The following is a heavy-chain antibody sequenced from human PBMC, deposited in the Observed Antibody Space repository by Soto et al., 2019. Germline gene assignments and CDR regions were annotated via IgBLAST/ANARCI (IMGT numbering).Heavy chain of an antibody. D-gene: IGHD5-18*01. CDR1: GFTFSSYW. CDR3: ARDARLRGHYYYYGMDV. Sequence: PGGSLRLSCAASGFTFSSYWMSWVRQAPGKGLEWVANIKQDGSEKYYVDSVKGRFTISRDNAKNSLYLQMNSLSAEDTAVYYCARDARLRGHYYYYGMDVWGQGTTVTVSS. V-gene: IGHV3-7*01. CDR2: IKQDGSEK. J-gene: IGHJ6*02.